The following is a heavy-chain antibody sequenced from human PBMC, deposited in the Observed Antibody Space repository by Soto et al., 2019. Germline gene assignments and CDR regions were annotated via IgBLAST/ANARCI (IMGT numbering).Heavy chain of an antibody. D-gene: IGHD6-19*01. Sequence: SETLSLTCTVSGGSISSYYWSWIRQPPGKGLEWIGYIYYSGSTNYNPSLKSRVTISVDTSKNQFSLKLSSVTAADTAVYYCARHGKGAAVAGNRWFDPWGQGTLVTVSS. V-gene: IGHV4-59*08. CDR3: ARHGKGAAVAGNRWFDP. CDR2: IYYSGST. J-gene: IGHJ5*02. CDR1: GGSISSYY.